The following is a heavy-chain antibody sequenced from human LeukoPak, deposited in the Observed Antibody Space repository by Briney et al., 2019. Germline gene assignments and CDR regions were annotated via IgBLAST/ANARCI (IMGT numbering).Heavy chain of an antibody. D-gene: IGHD3-9*01. CDR2: INPNSGGT. CDR1: GYTFTGYF. V-gene: IGHV1-2*02. J-gene: IGHJ6*02. CDR3: ARESLVIDYYGMDV. Sequence: ASVKASCKASGYTFTGYFMHWVRQAPGQGLEWMGWINPNSGGTNYAQKFQGRVTMTRDTSISTAYMELSRLRSDDTAVYYCARESLVIDYYGMDVWGQGTTVTVSS.